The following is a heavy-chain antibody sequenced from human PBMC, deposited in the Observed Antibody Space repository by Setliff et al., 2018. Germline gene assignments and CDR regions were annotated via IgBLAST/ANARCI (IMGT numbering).Heavy chain of an antibody. CDR1: GASITSYY. CDR2: IHNNGRI. J-gene: IGHJ6*02. CDR3: ARHALSFDSAWDV. Sequence: SETLSLTCSVSGASITSYYWSWIRQPPGKGLEWIAYIHNNGRIKYNPALKSRVTISLDTSKNQFSLNINSATAADTAVYYCARHALSFDSAWDVWGQGTMVTVSS. V-gene: IGHV4-59*08. D-gene: IGHD3-9*01.